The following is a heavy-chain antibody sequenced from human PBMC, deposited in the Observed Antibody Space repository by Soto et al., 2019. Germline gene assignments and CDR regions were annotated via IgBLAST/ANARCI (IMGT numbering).Heavy chain of an antibody. J-gene: IGHJ6*02. CDR2: INAGNGNT. CDR1: GYTFTSYA. Sequence: QVQLVQSGAEEKKPGASVKVSCKAPGYTFTSYAMHWVRQAPGQRLEWMGWINAGNGNTKYSQKFQGRVTITRDTSASTAYMELGSLKSEDTAVYYCARVLRNDNYYYYGMDVWGQGTTVTVSS. D-gene: IGHD1-1*01. CDR3: ARVLRNDNYYYYGMDV. V-gene: IGHV1-3*05.